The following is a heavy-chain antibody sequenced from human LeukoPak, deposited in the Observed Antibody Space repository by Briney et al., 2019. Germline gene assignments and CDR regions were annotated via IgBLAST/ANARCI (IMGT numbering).Heavy chain of an antibody. V-gene: IGHV4-4*07. CDR1: GGSISSYY. Sequence: SETLSLTCTVSGGSISSYYWSWIRQPAGKGLEWIGRIYTSGSTNYNPSLKSRVTISVDTSKNQFSLKLSSVTAADTAVYYCARVGYYDFWSGYPLGAFDIWGQGTMVTVSS. J-gene: IGHJ3*02. CDR3: ARVGYYDFWSGYPLGAFDI. CDR2: IYTSGST. D-gene: IGHD3-3*01.